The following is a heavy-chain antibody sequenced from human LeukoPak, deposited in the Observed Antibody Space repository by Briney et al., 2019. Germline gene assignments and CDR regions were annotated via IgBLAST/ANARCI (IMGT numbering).Heavy chain of an antibody. J-gene: IGHJ3*02. D-gene: IGHD3-10*01. CDR3: ARDAESGAFDI. CDR1: GFTFSSYS. V-gene: IGHV3-30*03. CDR2: ISYDGSNK. Sequence: GGSLRLSCAAPGFTFSSYSMNWVRQAPGKGLEWVAVISYDGSNKYYADSVKGRFTISRDNSKNTLYLQMNSLRAEDTAVYYCARDAESGAFDIWGQGTMVTVSS.